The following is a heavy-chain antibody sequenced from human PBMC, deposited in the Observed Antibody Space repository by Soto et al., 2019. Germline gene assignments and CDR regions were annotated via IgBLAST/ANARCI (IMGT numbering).Heavy chain of an antibody. CDR2: ISSSSSYI. CDR1: GFTFSSYS. V-gene: IGHV3-21*01. Sequence: EVQLVESGGGLVKPGGSLRLSCAASGFTFSSYSMNWVRQAPGKGLEWVSSISSSSSYIYYADSVKGRFTISRDNAKNSLYLQMNSLRAKDTAVYYCARDRIAAAETLARYYYYYGMDVWGQGTTVTVSS. D-gene: IGHD6-13*01. CDR3: ARDRIAAAETLARYYYYYGMDV. J-gene: IGHJ6*02.